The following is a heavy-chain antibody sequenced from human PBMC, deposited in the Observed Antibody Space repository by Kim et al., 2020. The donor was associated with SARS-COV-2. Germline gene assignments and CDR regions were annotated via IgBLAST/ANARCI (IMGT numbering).Heavy chain of an antibody. CDR3: AGAGWANWFDP. D-gene: IGHD6-13*01. J-gene: IGHJ5*02. CDR2: T. V-gene: IGHV4-39*01. Sequence: TYPNPSLKRGATISVDTSKNQFSLKLSSVTAADTAVYYCAGAGWANWFDPWGQGTLVTVSS.